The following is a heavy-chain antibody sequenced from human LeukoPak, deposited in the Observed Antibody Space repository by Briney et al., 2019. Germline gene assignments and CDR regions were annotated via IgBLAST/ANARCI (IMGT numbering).Heavy chain of an antibody. CDR1: GYSISSGYY. D-gene: IGHD3-3*01. CDR3: ARLSPRFAVVRDSHFDY. J-gene: IGHJ4*02. Sequence: SETLSLTCAVSGYSISSGYYWGWIRQPPGKGLEWIRSMYHSGSTYYNPSLKSRVTMSLDTSKNQFSLKLSSVTAADTAVYYCARLSPRFAVVRDSHFDYWGQGILVTVSS. CDR2: MYHSGST. V-gene: IGHV4-38-2*01.